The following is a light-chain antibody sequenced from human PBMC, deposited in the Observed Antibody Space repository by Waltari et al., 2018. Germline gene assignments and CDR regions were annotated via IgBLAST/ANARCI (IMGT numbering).Light chain of an antibody. J-gene: IGKJ4*01. Sequence: DIQMTQSPSALSASVGDTVTISCRASEAISTYLAWCQEKPGKVPKPLIYHASNLEGGVPSRFSGSGSGTEFTLTISGLQPEDFATYHCQQFHSVPLTFGGGTKVEI. CDR3: QQFHSVPLT. CDR1: EAISTY. CDR2: HAS. V-gene: IGKV1-16*01.